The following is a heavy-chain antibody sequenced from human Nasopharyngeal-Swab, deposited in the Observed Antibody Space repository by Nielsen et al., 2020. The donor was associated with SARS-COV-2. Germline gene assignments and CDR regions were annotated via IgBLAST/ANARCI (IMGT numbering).Heavy chain of an antibody. Sequence: GGSLRLSCAASVFTFSSYGMPWVRQAPGKGLEWAAVIWYDGSNKYYTNSVKGRFTISRDNSKNTLYLQMNSLRAEDTAVYYCARDPVYSVRRNEGTGGYFDYWGQGTLVTVSS. CDR1: VFTFSSYG. CDR2: IWYDGSNK. D-gene: IGHD1-1*01. CDR3: ARDPVYSVRRNEGTGGYFDY. J-gene: IGHJ4*02. V-gene: IGHV3-33*01.